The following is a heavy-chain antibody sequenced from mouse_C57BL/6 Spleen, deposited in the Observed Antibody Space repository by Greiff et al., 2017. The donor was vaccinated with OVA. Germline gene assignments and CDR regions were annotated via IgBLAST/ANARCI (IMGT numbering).Heavy chain of an antibody. CDR2: IRNKANGYTT. J-gene: IGHJ2*01. V-gene: IGHV7-3*01. D-gene: IGHD4-1*02. Sequence: DVKLVESGGGLVQPGGSLSLSCAASGFTFTDYYMSWVRQPPGQALEWLGFIRNKANGYTTEYSASVKGRFTISRDNSQSILYLQMNALRAEDSATYYCAQLGRDFDYWGQGTTLTVSS. CDR1: GFTFTDYY. CDR3: AQLGRDFDY.